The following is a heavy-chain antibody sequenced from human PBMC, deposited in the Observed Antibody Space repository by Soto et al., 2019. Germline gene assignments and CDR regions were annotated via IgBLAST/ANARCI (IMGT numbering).Heavy chain of an antibody. CDR3: ATRKDGPLLWFGGFDY. CDR1: GGTFSSYA. Sequence: QVQLVQSGAEVKKPGSSVKVSCKASGGTFSSYAISWVRQAPGQGLEWMGGIIPIFGTANYAQKFQGRVTITAYESTITAYMELSSLRSEDTAVYYGATRKDGPLLWFGGFDYWGQGTLVTVSS. J-gene: IGHJ4*02. V-gene: IGHV1-69*12. CDR2: IIPIFGTA. D-gene: IGHD3-10*01.